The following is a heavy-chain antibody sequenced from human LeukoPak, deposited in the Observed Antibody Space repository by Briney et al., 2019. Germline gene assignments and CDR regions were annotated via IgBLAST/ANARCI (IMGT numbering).Heavy chain of an antibody. Sequence: QTGGSLRLSCAASGFTFSSYWMSWVRQAPGKGLEWVANIKQDGSEKYYVDSVKGRFTTSRDNSKNTLYLQMNSLRAEDTAVYYCAKVLRRLGGVISGTYYYYYMDVWGKGTTVTISS. J-gene: IGHJ6*03. CDR1: GFTFSSYW. CDR2: IKQDGSEK. V-gene: IGHV3-7*01. D-gene: IGHD3-10*01. CDR3: AKVLRRLGGVISGTYYYYYMDV.